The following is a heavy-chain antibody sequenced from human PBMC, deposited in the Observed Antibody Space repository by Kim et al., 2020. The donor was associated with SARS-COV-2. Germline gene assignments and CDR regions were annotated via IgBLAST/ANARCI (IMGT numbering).Heavy chain of an antibody. CDR2: INAGNGNT. J-gene: IGHJ5*02. Sequence: ASVKVSCKASGYTFTSYAMHWVRQAPGQRLEWMGWINAGNGNTKYSQKFQGRVTITRDTSASTAYMELSSLRSEDTAVYYCARGGKYCSSTSCYNWFDPWGQGTLVTVSS. CDR3: ARGGKYCSSTSCYNWFDP. D-gene: IGHD2-2*01. CDR1: GYTFTSYA. V-gene: IGHV1-3*01.